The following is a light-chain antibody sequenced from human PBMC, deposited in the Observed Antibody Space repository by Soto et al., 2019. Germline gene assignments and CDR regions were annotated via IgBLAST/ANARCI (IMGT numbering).Light chain of an antibody. CDR3: QQYYDYSWT. CDR2: KAS. Sequence: DVQMTQSPSTLSASVGDRVTITCRASQNIGDWLAWFQQKPGRAPKLLIYKASNLESGVPSTFSGSASGTEFTLTISSLQPADVATYYCQQYYDYSWTFGQGTKVDI. CDR1: QNIGDW. J-gene: IGKJ1*01. V-gene: IGKV1-5*03.